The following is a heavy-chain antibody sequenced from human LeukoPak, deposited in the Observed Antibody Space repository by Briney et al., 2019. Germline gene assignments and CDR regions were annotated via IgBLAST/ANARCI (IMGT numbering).Heavy chain of an antibody. CDR1: GYTFTGYY. CDR3: ARSTRQWLVPYSTNYFDY. Sequence: ASVKVSCKAFGYTFTGYYMHWVRQAPGQGLEWMGWINPNSGGTNYAQKFQGWVTMTRDTSISTAYMELSRLRSDDTAVYYCARSTRQWLVPYSTNYFDYWGQGTLVTVSS. J-gene: IGHJ4*02. D-gene: IGHD6-19*01. CDR2: INPNSGGT. V-gene: IGHV1-2*04.